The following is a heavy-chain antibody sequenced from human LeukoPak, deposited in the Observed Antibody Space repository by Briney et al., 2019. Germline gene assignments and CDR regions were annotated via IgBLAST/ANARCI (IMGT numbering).Heavy chain of an antibody. CDR3: ARGVEGSSSWYDNWFDP. Sequence: PSETLSLTCTVSGGSISSYYWSWIRQPPGKGLEWIGYTYYSGSTNYNPSLKSRVTISVDTSKNQFSLKLSSVTAADTAVYYCARGVEGSSSWYDNWFDPWGQGTLVTVSS. D-gene: IGHD6-13*01. J-gene: IGHJ5*02. CDR1: GGSISSYY. CDR2: TYYSGST. V-gene: IGHV4-59*01.